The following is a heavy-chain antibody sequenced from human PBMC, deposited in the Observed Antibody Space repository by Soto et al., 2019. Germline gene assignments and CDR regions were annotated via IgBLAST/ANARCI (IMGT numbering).Heavy chain of an antibody. CDR1: GGSISTYY. D-gene: IGHD4-17*01. Sequence: SETLSLTCTVSGGSISTYYWSWIRQPPGKGLEWIGYVYNRGNTKYNPSLKSRVTIWEDVSKNQVSLRLSSVTAADTAIYYCARDRQHTYGNCFDPWGQGTLVTVSA. V-gene: IGHV4-59*01. CDR3: ARDRQHTYGNCFDP. CDR2: VYNRGNT. J-gene: IGHJ5*02.